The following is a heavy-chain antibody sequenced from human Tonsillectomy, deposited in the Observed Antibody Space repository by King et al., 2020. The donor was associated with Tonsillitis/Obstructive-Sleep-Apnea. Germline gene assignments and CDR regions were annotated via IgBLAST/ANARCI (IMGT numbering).Heavy chain of an antibody. CDR2: MSYDGSSE. Sequence: VQLVESGGGVVQPGTSLRLSCSASGFTFSSYAMHWVRQAPGKGLEWVAVMSYDGSSEYYADSVKGRFTISRDNSKNSLYLQMNRLRAEDTAVYYCARAPTYCSSTTCYSYYYFYMDVWGKGTTVTVSS. D-gene: IGHD2-2*02. V-gene: IGHV3-30*04. J-gene: IGHJ6*03. CDR1: GFTFSSYA. CDR3: ARAPTYCSSTTCYSYYYFYMDV.